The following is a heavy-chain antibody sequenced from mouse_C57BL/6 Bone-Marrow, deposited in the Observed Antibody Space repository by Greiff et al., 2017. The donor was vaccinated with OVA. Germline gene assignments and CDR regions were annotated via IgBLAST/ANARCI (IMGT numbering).Heavy chain of an antibody. Sequence: QVQLKESGAELVRPGTSVKVSCKASGYAFTNYLIEWVKQRPGQGLAWIGVINPGSGGTNYNEKFKGKATLTADKSSSTAYMQLSSLTSEDSAVYFCARFRSLYAMDYWGQGTSVTVSS. J-gene: IGHJ4*01. V-gene: IGHV1-54*01. CDR2: INPGSGGT. CDR3: ARFRSLYAMDY. CDR1: GYAFTNYL. D-gene: IGHD6-1*01.